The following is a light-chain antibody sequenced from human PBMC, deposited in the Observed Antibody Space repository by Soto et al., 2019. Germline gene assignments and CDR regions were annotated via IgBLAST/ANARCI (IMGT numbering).Light chain of an antibody. CDR3: QIWDSDSDHYV. V-gene: IGLV3-21*02. CDR1: NVGSRS. Sequence: SYELTQTPSVSVAPGQTATISCGGNNVGSRSVHWYQQKPGQAPVVVIYDDSDRPSGIPERFSASRSGNTATLTISRVEAGDEADYYCQIWDSDSDHYVFGSGTKVTVL. CDR2: DDS. J-gene: IGLJ1*01.